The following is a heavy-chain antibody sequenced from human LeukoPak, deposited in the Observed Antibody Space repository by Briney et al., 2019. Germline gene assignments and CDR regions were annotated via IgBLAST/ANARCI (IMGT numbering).Heavy chain of an antibody. D-gene: IGHD2-15*01. CDR2: IDYSGSLI. CDR3: ARAAVVASTLPAY. V-gene: IGHV3-48*03. J-gene: IGHJ4*02. Sequence: GGSLRLSCAASGFTFSSYEMNWVRQAPGKGLEWVAYIDYSGSLIYYADSVKGRFTISRDNAKNSLFLHMNSLKAEDTAFYYCARAAVVASTLPAYWGQGTLVTVSS. CDR1: GFTFSSYE.